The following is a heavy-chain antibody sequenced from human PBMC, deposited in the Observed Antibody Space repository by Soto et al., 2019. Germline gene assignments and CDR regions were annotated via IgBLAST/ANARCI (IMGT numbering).Heavy chain of an antibody. V-gene: IGHV3-21*01. CDR1: GFTFSRYS. D-gene: IGHD3-3*01. CDR2: ISSSSSYI. J-gene: IGHJ5*02. CDR3: ARTGYDFWSGYITNWFAP. Sequence: EVQLVESGGGLVKPGGSLRLSCAASGFTFSRYSMNWVRQAPGKGLEWVSSISSSSSYISYADSVKGRFTISRDNAKNSLYLQMNSLRAEDTAVYYWARTGYDFWSGYITNWFAPWGQGTLVTVSS.